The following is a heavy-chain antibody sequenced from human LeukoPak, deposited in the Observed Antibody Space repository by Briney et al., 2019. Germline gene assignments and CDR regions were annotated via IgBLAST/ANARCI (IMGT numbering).Heavy chain of an antibody. CDR2: IIPIFGTA. CDR1: GGAFSSYA. J-gene: IGHJ4*02. Sequence: SVKVSCKASGGAFSSYAISWVRQAPGQGLEWMGGIIPIFGTANYAQKFQGRVTITADKSTSTAYMGLSSLRSEDTAVYYRAREGNYGDFDCWGQGTLVTVSS. CDR3: AREGNYGDFDC. D-gene: IGHD4-17*01. V-gene: IGHV1-69*06.